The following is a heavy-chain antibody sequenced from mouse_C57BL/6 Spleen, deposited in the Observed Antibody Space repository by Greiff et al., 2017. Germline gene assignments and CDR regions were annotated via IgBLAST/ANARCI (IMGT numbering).Heavy chain of an antibody. D-gene: IGHD1-1*01. CDR3: ARSEDYGSSSYDMDD. CDR1: GYTFTSYW. Sequence: QVQLQQPGAELVMPGASVKLSCKASGYTFTSYWMHWVKQRPGQGLEWIGEIDPSDSYTNYNQKFKGKSTLTVDKSSSTAYMQLSSLTSEDSAVYYCARSEDYGSSSYDMDDWGQGTSVTVSS. V-gene: IGHV1-69*01. J-gene: IGHJ4*01. CDR2: IDPSDSYT.